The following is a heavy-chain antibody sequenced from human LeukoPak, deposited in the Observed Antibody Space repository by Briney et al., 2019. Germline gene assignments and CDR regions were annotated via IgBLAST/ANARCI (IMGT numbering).Heavy chain of an antibody. CDR2: IYYSGST. CDR1: GGSISSSSYY. D-gene: IGHD3-10*01. V-gene: IGHV4-39*07. CDR3: ATHPGQPLGWFDP. Sequence: PSETLSLTCTVSGGSISSSSYYWGWIRQPPGKGLEWIGSIYYSGSTYYNPSLKSRVTISVDTSKNQFSLKLSSVTAADTAVYYCATHPGQPLGWFDPWGQGTLVTVSS. J-gene: IGHJ5*02.